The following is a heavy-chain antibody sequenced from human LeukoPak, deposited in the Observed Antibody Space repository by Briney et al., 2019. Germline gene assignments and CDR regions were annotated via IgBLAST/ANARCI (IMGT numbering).Heavy chain of an antibody. J-gene: IGHJ5*02. CDR2: ISYDGSNK. V-gene: IGHV3-30-3*01. Sequence: GGSLRLSCAASGFTFSSYAMHWVRQAPDKGLEWVAVISYDGSNKYYADSVKGRFTISRDNSKNTLYLQMNSLRAEDTAVYYCARDRATDYGGNPPFRPWGQGTLVTVSS. CDR1: GFTFSSYA. CDR3: ARDRATDYGGNPPFRP. D-gene: IGHD4-23*01.